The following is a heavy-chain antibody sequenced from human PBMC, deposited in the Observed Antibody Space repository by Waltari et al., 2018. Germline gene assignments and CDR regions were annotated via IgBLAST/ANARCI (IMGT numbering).Heavy chain of an antibody. CDR3: ARGGGIAARTRVYYMDV. CDR1: GGSISSHY. J-gene: IGHJ6*03. CDR2: IYYSGST. Sequence: QVQLQESGPGLVKPSETLSLTCTVSGGSISSHYWSWLRKPPGKGLEWIGYIYYSGSTNYNPSLKSRVTISVDTSKNQFSLKLSSVTAADTAVYYCARGGGIAARTRVYYMDVWGKGTTVTVSS. V-gene: IGHV4-59*11. D-gene: IGHD6-6*01.